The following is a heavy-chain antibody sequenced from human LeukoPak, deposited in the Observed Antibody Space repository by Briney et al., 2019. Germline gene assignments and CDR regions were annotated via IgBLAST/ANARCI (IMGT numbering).Heavy chain of an antibody. J-gene: IGHJ4*02. V-gene: IGHV3-21*01. Sequence: GGSLRLSCAASGFTFNSFGMNWVRQAPGKGLEWVSSISMSSSYIYYADSVKGRFTISRDNAKNSLYLQMNSLRAEDTAVYYCARYRVSMVRGVTALDYWGQGTLVTVSS. D-gene: IGHD3-10*01. CDR2: ISMSSSYI. CDR1: GFTFNSFG. CDR3: ARYRVSMVRGVTALDY.